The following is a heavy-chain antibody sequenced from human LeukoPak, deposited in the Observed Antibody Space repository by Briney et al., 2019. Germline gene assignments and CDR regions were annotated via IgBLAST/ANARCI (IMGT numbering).Heavy chain of an antibody. Sequence: GGSLRLSCAASGFTFTTYGMHWVRQAPGKGPEWVAVISFDGSDKYYADSVKGRFTVSRDNSKNTVYLQMNSLRAEDTAVYYCARGGGGDYGGNRNYFDYWGQGTLVTVSS. CDR1: GFTFTTYG. V-gene: IGHV3-30*03. D-gene: IGHD4-17*01. J-gene: IGHJ4*02. CDR3: ARGGGGDYGGNRNYFDY. CDR2: ISFDGSDK.